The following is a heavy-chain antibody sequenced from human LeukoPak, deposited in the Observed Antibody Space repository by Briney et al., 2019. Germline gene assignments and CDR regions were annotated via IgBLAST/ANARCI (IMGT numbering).Heavy chain of an antibody. CDR2: ISQSGGRST. J-gene: IGHJ5*02. V-gene: IGHV3-23*01. CDR1: GFTFSNYA. D-gene: IGHD2-2*01. CDR3: ARDLGCSTSSCRYNWFDP. Sequence: PGGSLRLSCAASGFTFSNYAMTWVRQAPGKGLEWVAFISQSGGRSTDYADSVRGRSTISTDNSKNTLYLQMNSLRAEDTAVYHCARDLGCSTSSCRYNWFDPWGQGTLVTVSS.